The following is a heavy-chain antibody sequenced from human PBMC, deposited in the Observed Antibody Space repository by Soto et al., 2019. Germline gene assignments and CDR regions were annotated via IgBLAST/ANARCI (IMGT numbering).Heavy chain of an antibody. CDR3: TKSIAGAGGGAYYYYGMDV. J-gene: IGHJ6*02. V-gene: IGHV3-15*07. CDR2: IKSKTDGGTT. D-gene: IGHD6-13*01. Sequence: GGALRLSCAASGFTFSNAWMNWVRQAPGKGLEWVGRIKSKTDGGTTDYAAPVKGRFTISRDDSKNTLYLQMNSLKTEDTAVYYCTKSIAGAGGGAYYYYGMDVWGQGTTVTVSS. CDR1: GFTFSNAW.